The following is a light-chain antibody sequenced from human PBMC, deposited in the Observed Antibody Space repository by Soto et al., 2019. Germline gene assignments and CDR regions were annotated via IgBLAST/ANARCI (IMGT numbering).Light chain of an antibody. V-gene: IGLV1-40*01. Sequence: QAVVTQPPSVSGAPGQRITISCTGSSSNIGAGYDVHWYQQLPGTAPKLLIYGNTKRPSGVPDRFSGSKSGTSPSLAITGLQAEDEADYYCQSYDSSLSGYVFGTGTKVTVL. J-gene: IGLJ1*01. CDR2: GNT. CDR3: QSYDSSLSGYV. CDR1: SSNIGAGYD.